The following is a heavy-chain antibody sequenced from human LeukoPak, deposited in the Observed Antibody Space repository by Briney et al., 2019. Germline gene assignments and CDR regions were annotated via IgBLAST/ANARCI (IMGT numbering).Heavy chain of an antibody. J-gene: IGHJ4*02. Sequence: ASVKVSCKASGYRFTNYGISWVRQAPGQVLQWMGWISTYNTNTNYAQKLQGRVTMTTDTSTSTAYMELRSLRSDDTAVYYCARDESSGSYGPNLDYWGQGTLVTVSS. D-gene: IGHD1-26*01. CDR3: ARDESSGSYGPNLDY. V-gene: IGHV1-18*01. CDR2: ISTYNTNT. CDR1: GYRFTNYG.